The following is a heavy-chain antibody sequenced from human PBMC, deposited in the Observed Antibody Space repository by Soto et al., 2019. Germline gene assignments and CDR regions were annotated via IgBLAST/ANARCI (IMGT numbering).Heavy chain of an antibody. Sequence: ASVKVSCKASGYTFTGYYMHWVRQAPGQGLEWMGWINPNSGGTNYAQKFQGWVTMTRDTSISTAYMELSRRSADDTAVYYCARDGRMSSSSSKGDAFDIWGQGTMVTVSS. D-gene: IGHD6-6*01. CDR2: INPNSGGT. V-gene: IGHV1-2*04. CDR1: GYTFTGYY. CDR3: ARDGRMSSSSSKGDAFDI. J-gene: IGHJ3*02.